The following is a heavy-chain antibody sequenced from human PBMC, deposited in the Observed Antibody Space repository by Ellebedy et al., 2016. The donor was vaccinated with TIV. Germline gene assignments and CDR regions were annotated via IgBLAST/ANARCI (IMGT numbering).Heavy chain of an antibody. Sequence: AASVKVSCKASGGTFSSYAISWVRQAPGQGLEWMGWINPNSGGTNYAQKLQGRATMTTDTSTSTAYMELRSLRSDDTAVYYCARDGGATRHKGDFDYWGQGTLVTVSS. CDR3: ARDGGATRHKGDFDY. V-gene: IGHV1-18*01. CDR1: GGTFSSYA. J-gene: IGHJ4*02. CDR2: INPNSGGT. D-gene: IGHD1-26*01.